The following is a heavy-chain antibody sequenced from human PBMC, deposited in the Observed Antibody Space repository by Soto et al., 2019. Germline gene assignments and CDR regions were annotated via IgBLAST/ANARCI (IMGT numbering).Heavy chain of an antibody. CDR2: ISSNGVGT. Sequence: EVQLAESGGGLAQPGGSLRLSCAASGSTLSGYAMDWVLQAPGKGLEYVSGISSNGVGTYYANSVQGRFTISRDNSKNTVYLQMGSLRPEDMAVYYCARRARPDFYYMDVWGKGTTVTVSS. D-gene: IGHD6-6*01. V-gene: IGHV3-64*01. J-gene: IGHJ6*03. CDR3: ARRARPDFYYMDV. CDR1: GSTLSGYA.